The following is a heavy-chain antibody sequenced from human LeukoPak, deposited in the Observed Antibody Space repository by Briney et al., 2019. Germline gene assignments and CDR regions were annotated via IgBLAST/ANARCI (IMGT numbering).Heavy chain of an antibody. CDR1: GGTFSSYA. CDR2: IIPIFGTA. J-gene: IGHJ3*02. Sequence: SVKVSCKASGGTFSSYAISRVRQAPGQGLEWMGGIIPIFGTANYAQKFQGRVTITADESTSTAYMELSSLRSEDTAVYYCARDDSSGYYFGAFDIWGQGTMVTVSS. D-gene: IGHD3-22*01. CDR3: ARDDSSGYYFGAFDI. V-gene: IGHV1-69*13.